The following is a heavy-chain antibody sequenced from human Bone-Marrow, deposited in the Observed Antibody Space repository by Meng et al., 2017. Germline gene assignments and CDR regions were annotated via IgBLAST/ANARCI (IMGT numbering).Heavy chain of an antibody. J-gene: IGHJ5*02. V-gene: IGHV1-2*02. D-gene: IGHD3-9*01. CDR2: INPNSGGT. CDR3: ARVEVHDILADWFDP. CDR1: GYTFTSYG. Sequence: ASVKVSCKASGYTFTSYGISWVRQAPGQGLEWMGWINPNSGGTNYAQKFQGRVTMTRDTSISTAYMELSRLRSDDTAVYYCARVEVHDILADWFDPWGQGTLVTVSS.